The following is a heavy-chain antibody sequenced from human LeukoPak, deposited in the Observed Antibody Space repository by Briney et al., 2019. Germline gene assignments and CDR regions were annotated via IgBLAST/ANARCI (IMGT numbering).Heavy chain of an antibody. CDR1: GGSISSYY. CDR2: IYYSGST. CDR3: ARAPTIGYCSSTSCEPPDYYYGMDV. J-gene: IGHJ6*02. D-gene: IGHD2-2*01. V-gene: IGHV4-59*01. Sequence: PSETLSLTCTVSGGSISSYYWSWIRQPPGKGLEWIGYIYYSGSTNYNPSLKSRVTISVDTPKNQFSLKLSSVTAADTAVYYCARAPTIGYCSSTSCEPPDYYYGMDVWGQGTTVTVSS.